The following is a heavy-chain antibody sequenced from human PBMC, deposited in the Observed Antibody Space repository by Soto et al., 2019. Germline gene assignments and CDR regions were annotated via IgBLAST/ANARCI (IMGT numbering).Heavy chain of an antibody. CDR2: IYDNGTT. V-gene: IGHV4-31*03. D-gene: IGHD1-26*01. CDR3: ASGQVGATTWFDP. Sequence: PSETLSLTCTVSGASIRSGGYYWSWIRQDPGKGLEWLGYIYDNGTTYYNPSLKSRVSISRDTSKNQFSLKMTSLTAADTAIYYCASGQVGATTWFDPWGQGTKVTSPQ. J-gene: IGHJ5*02. CDR1: GASIRSGGYY.